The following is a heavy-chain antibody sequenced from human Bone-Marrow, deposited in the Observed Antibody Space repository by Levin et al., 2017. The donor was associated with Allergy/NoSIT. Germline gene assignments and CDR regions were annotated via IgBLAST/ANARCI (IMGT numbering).Heavy chain of an antibody. CDR1: GFTFSDYY. CDR3: ARAYYYDSSGYPHAFDI. D-gene: IGHD3-22*01. V-gene: IGHV3-11*01. Sequence: GGSLRLSCAASGFTFSDYYMSWIRQAPGKGLEWVSYISSSGSTIYYADSVKGRFTISRDNAKNSLYLQMNSLRAEDTAVYYCARAYYYDSSGYPHAFDIWGQGTMVTVSS. CDR2: ISSSGSTI. J-gene: IGHJ3*02.